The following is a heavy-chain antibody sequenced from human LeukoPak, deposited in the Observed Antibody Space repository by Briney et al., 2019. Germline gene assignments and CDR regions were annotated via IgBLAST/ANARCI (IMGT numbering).Heavy chain of an antibody. CDR1: GYSISSGYQ. CDR3: ARDPRWLTPDCSSTSCYENYFDP. D-gene: IGHD2-2*01. CDR2: IYHSGSA. J-gene: IGHJ5*02. V-gene: IGHV4-38-2*02. Sequence: KPSETLSLTCAVSGYSISSGYQWAWIRQPPGKTLEWIGSIYHSGSAHYNPSLKSRATISVDTSNNQFSLRLSSVTAADTAVYYCARDPRWLTPDCSSTSCYENYFDPWGQGTLVTVSS.